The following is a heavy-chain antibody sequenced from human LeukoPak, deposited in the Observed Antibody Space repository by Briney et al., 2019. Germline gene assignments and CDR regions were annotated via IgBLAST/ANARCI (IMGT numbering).Heavy chain of an antibody. J-gene: IGHJ1*01. D-gene: IGHD3-3*01. CDR2: IYYSGST. CDR3: ARHLFPNAPLFQH. V-gene: IGHV4-39*01. Sequence: SETLSLTCTVSGGSISSSSYYWGWIRQPPGKGLEWIGSIYYSGSTYYNPSLKSRVTISVDTSKNQFSLKLSSVTAADTAVYYCARHLFPNAPLFQHWGQGTLVTVSS. CDR1: GGSISSSSYY.